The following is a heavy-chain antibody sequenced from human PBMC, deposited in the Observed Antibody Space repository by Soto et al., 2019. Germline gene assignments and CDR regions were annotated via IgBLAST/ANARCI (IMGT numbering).Heavy chain of an antibody. D-gene: IGHD7-27*01. J-gene: IGHJ4*02. CDR2: ISWDGGST. V-gene: IGHV3-43*01. CDR3: AKNSENWGGYYFDY. CDR1: GFTFDDYT. Sequence: GGSLRLSCAASGFTFDDYTMHWVRQAPGKGLEWVPLISWDGGSTYYADSVKGRFTISRDNSKNSLYLQMNSLRTEDTALYYCAKNSENWGGYYFDYWGQGTLVTVSS.